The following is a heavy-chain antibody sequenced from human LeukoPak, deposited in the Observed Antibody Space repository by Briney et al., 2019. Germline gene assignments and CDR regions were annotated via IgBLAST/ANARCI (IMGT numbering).Heavy chain of an antibody. CDR2: IYYSGST. D-gene: IGHD6-19*01. J-gene: IGHJ4*02. CDR3: ARRGYSSGWYYFDY. V-gene: IGHV4-59*08. Sequence: SETLSLTCTVSGGSISNYYWSWIRQPPGKGLEFIGYIYYSGSTTYNPSLKSRVTISVDTSKNQFSLKLISVTAADTAVYYCARRGYSSGWYYFDYWGQGTLVTVSS. CDR1: GGSISNYY.